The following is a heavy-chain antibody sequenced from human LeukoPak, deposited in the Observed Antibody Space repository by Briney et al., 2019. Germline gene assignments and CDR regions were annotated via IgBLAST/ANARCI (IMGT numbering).Heavy chain of an antibody. CDR2: ISSSGSTI. CDR1: GFTFSSYE. J-gene: IGHJ6*02. Sequence: GGSLRLSCAASGFTFSSYEMNWVRQAPGKGLEWVSYISSSGSTIYYADSVKGRFTISRDNAKNSLYLQMNSLRAEDTAVYYCARVDSGSYYYYYGMDVWGQGTTVTVPS. CDR3: ARVDSGSYYYYYGMDV. D-gene: IGHD1-26*01. V-gene: IGHV3-48*03.